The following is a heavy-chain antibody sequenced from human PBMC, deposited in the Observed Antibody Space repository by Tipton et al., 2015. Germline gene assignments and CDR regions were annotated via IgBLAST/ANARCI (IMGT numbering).Heavy chain of an antibody. D-gene: IGHD4/OR15-4a*01. CDR1: GGSIGGSGYY. CDR3: ARRKVLIGFDY. Sequence: TLSLTCTVSGGSIGGSGYYRAWIRQPPGKALEGFGNIYYSGKTSYNPSLKSRVNISVDTSNNQFSLNLRSGTAADTALYYCARRKVLIGFDYWGHGTLVAVSS. CDR2: IYYSGKT. V-gene: IGHV4-39*01. J-gene: IGHJ4*01.